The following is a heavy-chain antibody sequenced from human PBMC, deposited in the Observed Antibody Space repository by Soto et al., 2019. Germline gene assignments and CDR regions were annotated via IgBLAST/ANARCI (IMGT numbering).Heavy chain of an antibody. V-gene: IGHV3-23*01. D-gene: IGHD3-22*01. CDR1: GFTFSSYA. Sequence: AGGSLRLSCAASGFTFSSYAMSWVRQAPGKGLEWVSAISGSGGSTYYADSVKGRFTISRDNSKNTLYLQMNSLRAEDTAVYYCAKSPTYYYDSSGYYGDYWGQGTLVTVSS. CDR2: ISGSGGST. J-gene: IGHJ4*02. CDR3: AKSPTYYYDSSGYYGDY.